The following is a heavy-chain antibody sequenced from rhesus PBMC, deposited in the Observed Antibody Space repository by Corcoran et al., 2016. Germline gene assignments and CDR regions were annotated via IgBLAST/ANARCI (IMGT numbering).Heavy chain of an antibody. Sequence: QLQLQESGPGLVKPSETLSLTCAVSGGSISSNSWSWIRQPPGKGLEWIGRISGSGGTPDCNPPLKGRGAISTDTSKNQFSLKLSSVTAADTSVYYCAREPYSSWSYRFDVWGPGVLVIVSS. J-gene: IGHJ5-1*01. V-gene: IGHV4-173*01. CDR1: GGSISSNS. CDR3: AREPYSSWSYRFDV. D-gene: IGHD6-13*01. CDR2: ISGSGGTP.